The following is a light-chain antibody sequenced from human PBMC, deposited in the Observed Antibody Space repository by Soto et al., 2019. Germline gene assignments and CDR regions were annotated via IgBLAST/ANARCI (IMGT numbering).Light chain of an antibody. CDR1: QSLGTNF. J-gene: IGKJ1*01. CDR3: QHYGVSPRT. Sequence: EIVLTQSPGTLSLSPGESGTLSCRASQSLGTNFLAWFQQKPGQAPRLLIYGASTRATGIPDRFSGSGSGTAFTLTITRLQPKDSAVYYCQHYGVSPRTFGQGTKVQIK. V-gene: IGKV3-20*01. CDR2: GAS.